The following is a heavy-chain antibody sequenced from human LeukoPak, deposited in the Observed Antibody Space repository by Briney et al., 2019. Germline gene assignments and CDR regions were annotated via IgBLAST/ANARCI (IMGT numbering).Heavy chain of an antibody. V-gene: IGHV3-23*01. CDR3: AKAALRYQLLSSLDY. J-gene: IGHJ4*02. D-gene: IGHD2-2*01. Sequence: PGGSLRLSCAGSGFTLINAWMTWVRQAPGKGLEWVSAISGSGASTYYADSVKGRFTISRDNSKNTLYLQMNSLRAEDTAIYYCAKAALRYQLLSSLDYWGQGTLVTVSS. CDR1: GFTLINAW. CDR2: ISGSGAST.